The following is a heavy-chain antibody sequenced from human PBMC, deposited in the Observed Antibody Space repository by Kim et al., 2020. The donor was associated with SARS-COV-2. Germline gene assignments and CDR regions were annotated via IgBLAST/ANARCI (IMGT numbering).Heavy chain of an antibody. CDR1: GFNFSSYG. J-gene: IGHJ2*01. D-gene: IGHD3-3*02. CDR3: ARGAVQGGGIFVS. V-gene: IGHV3-30*03. CDR2: ISYDGNNK. Sequence: GGSLRLSCAASGFNFSSYGMHWVRQAPGKGLEWVTFISYDGNNKYYAGSVKGRFTISRDNSKNTLYLQMNTLRAEDTAVYYCARGAVQGGGIFVSGGRGT.